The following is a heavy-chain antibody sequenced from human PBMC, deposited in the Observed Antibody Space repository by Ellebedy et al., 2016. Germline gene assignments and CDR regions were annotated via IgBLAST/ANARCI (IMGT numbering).Heavy chain of an antibody. CDR3: ARGRDSGYVVNH. Sequence: ASVKVSCXASGYTFTGYYIHWVRQAPGQGLEWMGWINPNSGGTDSAQKFQGRVTMTGDTSISTAYMELSRLRSDDTAVYYCARGRDSGYVVNHWGQGTLVTVSS. V-gene: IGHV1-2*02. CDR1: GYTFTGYY. D-gene: IGHD5-12*01. CDR2: INPNSGGT. J-gene: IGHJ4*02.